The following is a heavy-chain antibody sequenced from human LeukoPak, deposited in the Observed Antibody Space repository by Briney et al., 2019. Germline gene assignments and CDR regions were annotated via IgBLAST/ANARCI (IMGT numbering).Heavy chain of an antibody. Sequence: GGSLRLSCAASGFTFSSYAMSWVRQAPGKGLEWVSAISGSGGSTYYADSVKGRFTISRDNSKNTLYLQMNSLRGEDTAVYYCAEGGYYRYYSDYWGQGTLVTVSS. D-gene: IGHD3-10*01. V-gene: IGHV3-23*01. J-gene: IGHJ4*02. CDR3: AEGGYYRYYSDY. CDR2: ISGSGGST. CDR1: GFTFSSYA.